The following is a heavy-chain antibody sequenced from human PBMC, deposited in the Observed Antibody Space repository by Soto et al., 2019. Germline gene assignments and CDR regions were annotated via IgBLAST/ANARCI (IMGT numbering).Heavy chain of an antibody. V-gene: IGHV4-59*01. CDR2: IYYSGST. J-gene: IGHJ3*02. Sequence: SETLSLTCTVSGGSISSYYWSWIRQPPGKGLEWIGYIYYSGSTNYNPSLKSRVTISVDTSKNQFSLKLSSVTAADTVVYYCARDFDGAFDIWGQGTMVTVSS. CDR3: ARDFDGAFDI. CDR1: GGSISSYY.